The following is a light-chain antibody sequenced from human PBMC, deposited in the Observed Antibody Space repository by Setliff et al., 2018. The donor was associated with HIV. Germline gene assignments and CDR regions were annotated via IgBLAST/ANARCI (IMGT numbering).Light chain of an antibody. Sequence: QSVLTQPASVSGSPGQSITISCTGTSTDLTDYHFVSWYQQLPAKTPKLIIYDVSQRPSRDSSRFSGSKSGDTASLTISGLQAEDEADYYCCSYTSANTYVFGTGTKVTVL. CDR3: CSYTSANTYV. V-gene: IGLV2-14*03. CDR2: DVS. J-gene: IGLJ1*01. CDR1: STDLTDYHF.